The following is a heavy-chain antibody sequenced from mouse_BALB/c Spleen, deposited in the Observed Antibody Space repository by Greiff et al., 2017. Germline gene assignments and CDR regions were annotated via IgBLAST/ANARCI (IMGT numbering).Heavy chain of an antibody. Sequence: VQLQQPGAELVKPGASVKLSCKASGYTFTSYWMHWVKQRPGQGLEWIGEINPSNGRTNYNEKFKSKATLTVDKSSSTAYMQLSSLTSEDSAVYYCARRGDGSSFDDWGQGTTLTVSS. D-gene: IGHD1-1*01. J-gene: IGHJ2*01. CDR3: ARRGDGSSFDD. CDR2: INPSNGRT. CDR1: GYTFTSYW. V-gene: IGHV1S81*02.